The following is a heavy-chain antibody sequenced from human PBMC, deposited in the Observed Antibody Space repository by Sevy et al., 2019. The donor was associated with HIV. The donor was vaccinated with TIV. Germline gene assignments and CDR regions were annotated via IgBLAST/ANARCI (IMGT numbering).Heavy chain of an antibody. V-gene: IGHV3-23*01. Sequence: GGSLRLSCAAAGFNFNNDAMTWVRQAPGKGLEWVSGISFSGSKTYYAESVKGRFSISRDPSKNTLYLQMNNVRVEDTAVYFCAKTPFMDFWNDYYSFYFDFWGQGTLVTVSS. CDR2: ISFSGSKT. J-gene: IGHJ4*02. CDR1: GFNFNNDA. CDR3: AKTPFMDFWNDYYSFYFDF. D-gene: IGHD3-3*01.